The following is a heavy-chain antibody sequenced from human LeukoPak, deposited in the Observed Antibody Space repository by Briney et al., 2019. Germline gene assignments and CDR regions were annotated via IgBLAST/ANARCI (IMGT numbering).Heavy chain of an antibody. CDR1: GVTCRDNG. J-gene: IGHJ4*02. D-gene: IGHD3-10*01. CDR2: VWFNDYDK. V-gene: IGHV3-33*06. CDR3: AKDSRSSNTYVTN. Sequence: GGSLRLSCQAAGVTCRDNGMLSVRLAPGKGLEWVAVVWFNDYDKYYADSVKGRFTISRDNSKNTLYLQMNSLRAEDTALYYCAKDSRSSNTYVTNWGQGTQVTVSS.